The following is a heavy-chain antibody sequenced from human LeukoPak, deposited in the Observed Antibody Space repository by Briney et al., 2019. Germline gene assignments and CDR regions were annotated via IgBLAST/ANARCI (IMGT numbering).Heavy chain of an antibody. CDR2: IYYSEIT. Sequence: SETLSLTCTVSGDSISSDAFYWSWVRQHPGKGLEWIVYIYYSEITSYNPSLKSRPTISVDTSKNQFSLKLRSVTAADTAVYYCARGVSVYYDSSGYYYFDYWGQGTLVTVSS. J-gene: IGHJ4*02. CDR1: GDSISSDAFY. D-gene: IGHD3-22*01. CDR3: ARGVSVYYDSSGYYYFDY. V-gene: IGHV4-31*03.